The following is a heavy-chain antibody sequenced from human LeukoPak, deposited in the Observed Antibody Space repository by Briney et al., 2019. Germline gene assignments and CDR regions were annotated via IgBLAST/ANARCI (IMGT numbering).Heavy chain of an antibody. Sequence: SETLSLTCTVSGGSISSGDYYWSWIRQPPGKGLEWIGYIYYSGSTYYNPSLKSRVTISVDTSKNQFSLKLSSVTAADTAVYYCASDSGSSPLDYWGQGTLVTVSS. CDR1: GGSISSGDYY. CDR3: ASDSGSSPLDY. J-gene: IGHJ4*02. CDR2: IYYSGST. D-gene: IGHD1-26*01. V-gene: IGHV4-30-4*08.